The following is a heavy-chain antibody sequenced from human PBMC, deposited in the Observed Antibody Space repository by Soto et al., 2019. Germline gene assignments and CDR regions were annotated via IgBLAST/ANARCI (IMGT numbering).Heavy chain of an antibody. CDR1: VFSLSTSGVG. CDR3: AHRRMVRGVNDNWFDP. V-gene: IGHV2-5*02. Sequence: QITLKESGPTLVKPTQTLTLTCTFSVFSLSTSGVGVGWIRQPPVKALEWLALIYWDDDKHYSPSLKSRLTITKDTSKNKVVLTMTNMDPVDTATYYCAHRRMVRGVNDNWFDPWGQGTLVTVSS. D-gene: IGHD3-10*01. J-gene: IGHJ5*02. CDR2: IYWDDDK.